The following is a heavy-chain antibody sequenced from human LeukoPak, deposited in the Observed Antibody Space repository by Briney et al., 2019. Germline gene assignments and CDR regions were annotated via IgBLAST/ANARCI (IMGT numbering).Heavy chain of an antibody. CDR2: INPSGGST. CDR3: ARDLPLYYYDSSGEFDY. V-gene: IGHV1-46*01. CDR1: GYTFTSYY. D-gene: IGHD3-22*01. Sequence: ASVKVSCKASGYTFTSYYMHWVRQAPGQGLEWMGIINPSGGSTSYAQKFQGRVTMTRDTSTSTAYMELSSLRSEDTAVYYCARDLPLYYYDSSGEFDYWGQGTLVTVSS. J-gene: IGHJ4*02.